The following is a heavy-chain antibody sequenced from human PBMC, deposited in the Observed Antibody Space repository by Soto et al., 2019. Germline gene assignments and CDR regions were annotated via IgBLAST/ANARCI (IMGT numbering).Heavy chain of an antibody. V-gene: IGHV3-30-3*01. Sequence: PGGSLRLSCAASGFTFSSYAMHWVRQAPGKGLEWVAVISYDGSNKYYADSVKGRFTISRDNSKNTLYLQMNSLRAEDTAVYYCATYEDIVVVPAAMGFDYWGQGTLVTVSS. D-gene: IGHD2-2*01. J-gene: IGHJ4*02. CDR3: ATYEDIVVVPAAMGFDY. CDR2: ISYDGSNK. CDR1: GFTFSSYA.